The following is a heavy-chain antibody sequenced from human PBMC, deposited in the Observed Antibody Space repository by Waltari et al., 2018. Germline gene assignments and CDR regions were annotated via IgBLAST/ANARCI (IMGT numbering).Heavy chain of an antibody. Sequence: QVQLQESGPGLVKPSETLSLTCTVSGGSISSYYWSWIRQPPGKGLEWIGYIYYSGSTNYNPSLKSRVTISVDTSKNQFSLKLSSVTAADTAVYYCARDVNLLGFDPWGQGTLFTVSS. CDR1: GGSISSYY. CDR2: IYYSGST. J-gene: IGHJ5*02. CDR3: ARDVNLLGFDP. V-gene: IGHV4-59*01.